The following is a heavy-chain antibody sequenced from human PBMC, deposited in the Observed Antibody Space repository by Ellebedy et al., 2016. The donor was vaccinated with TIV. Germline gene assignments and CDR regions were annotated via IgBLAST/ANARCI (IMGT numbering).Heavy chain of an antibody. J-gene: IGHJ5*01. Sequence: SGPTLVKPTQTLTLTCTFSGFSLSTSEVGGGWIRQPPGKALEWLALIFWGDDKRYRPSPKRRLTLPKDTSKNQVVLTKTNMHPVDTATYYCADRRGSGWYDFWGQGTLVTVSS. V-gene: IGHV2-5*02. CDR1: GFSLSTSEVG. D-gene: IGHD6-19*01. CDR3: ADRRGSGWYDF. CDR2: IFWGDDK.